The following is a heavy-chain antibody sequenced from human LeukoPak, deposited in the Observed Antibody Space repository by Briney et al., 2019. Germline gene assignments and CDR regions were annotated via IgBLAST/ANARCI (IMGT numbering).Heavy chain of an antibody. CDR2: IIPIFGTA. CDR1: GGTFSSYA. D-gene: IGHD1-7*01. Sequence: ASVTVSCKASGGTFSSYAISWVRQAPGQGLEWMGGIIPIFGTANYAQKFQGRVTITADESTSTAYMELSSLRSEDTAVYYCATQVSGTTRESDYWGQGTLVTVSS. CDR3: ATQVSGTTRESDY. J-gene: IGHJ4*02. V-gene: IGHV1-69*13.